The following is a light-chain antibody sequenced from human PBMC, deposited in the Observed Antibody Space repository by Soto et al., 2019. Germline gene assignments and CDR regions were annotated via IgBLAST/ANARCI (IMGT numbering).Light chain of an antibody. V-gene: IGKV1-5*01. CDR2: DAS. J-gene: IGKJ2*01. Sequence: DIQMTQSPSTLSASVGDRVTITCRASQSISSWLAWYQQRPGKAPKLLIYDASTLASGVPSRFSGSGSGTEFTLTISSLQPDDFATYCCQQHNSYPNTFGLGTTLESK. CDR3: QQHNSYPNT. CDR1: QSISSW.